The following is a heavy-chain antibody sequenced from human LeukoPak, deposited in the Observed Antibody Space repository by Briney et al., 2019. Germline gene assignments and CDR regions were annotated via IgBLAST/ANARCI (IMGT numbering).Heavy chain of an antibody. V-gene: IGHV3-21*03. CDR3: AREYSSSFNYMDV. Sequence: GGSLRLSCAASGFTFSSYAMSWVRQAPGKGLEWVSSISSSSSYIYYADSVKGRFTISRDNAKNSLYLQMNSLRAEDTAVYYCAREYSSSFNYMDVWGKGTTVTVSS. CDR1: GFTFSSYA. J-gene: IGHJ6*03. CDR2: ISSSSSYI. D-gene: IGHD6-6*01.